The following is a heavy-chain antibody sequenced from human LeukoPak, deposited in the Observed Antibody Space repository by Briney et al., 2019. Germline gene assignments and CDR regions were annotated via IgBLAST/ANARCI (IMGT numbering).Heavy chain of an antibody. J-gene: IGHJ2*01. CDR1: GGSISSSGYS. V-gene: IGHV4-30-2*01. D-gene: IGHD4-23*01. CDR3: ARMPGYGGNRNWYLDL. Sequence: SETLSLTCAVSGGSISSSGYSWSWIRQPPGKGLEWVGYYHHTGSTYYNPTLRSRVTISVDRSKNQFSLKLSSVTAADTAEYYCARMPGYGGNRNWYLDLWGRGTLVTVSS. CDR2: YHHTGST.